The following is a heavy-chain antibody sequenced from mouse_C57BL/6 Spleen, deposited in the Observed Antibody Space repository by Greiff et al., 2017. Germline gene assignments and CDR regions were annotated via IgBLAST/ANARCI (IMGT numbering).Heavy chain of an antibody. D-gene: IGHD4-1*01. CDR2: IDPSDSYT. J-gene: IGHJ2*01. V-gene: IGHV1-69*01. CDR3: ANLGRGYFDY. Sequence: QVQLQQPGAELVMPGASVKLSCKASGYTFTSYWMHWVKQRPGQGLEWIGEIDPSDSYTNYNQKFKGKSTVTVDKSSSTAYMQLSSLTSEDSAVYYCANLGRGYFDYWGQGTTLTVSS. CDR1: GYTFTSYW.